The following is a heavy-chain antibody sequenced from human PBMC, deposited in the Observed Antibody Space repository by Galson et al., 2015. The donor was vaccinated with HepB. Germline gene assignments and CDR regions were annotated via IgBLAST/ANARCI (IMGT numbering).Heavy chain of an antibody. J-gene: IGHJ4*02. D-gene: IGHD2-15*01. CDR3: ARGCSGGSCYNY. Sequence: SLRLSCAASGFTFSNYAMHWVRQAPGKGLEWVAVISYDGSNKYYADSVKGRFTISRDNSKNTLFLQMNSLRGEDTAVYYCARGCSGGSCYNYWGQGTLVTVSS. CDR2: ISYDGSNK. V-gene: IGHV3-30*04. CDR1: GFTFSNYA.